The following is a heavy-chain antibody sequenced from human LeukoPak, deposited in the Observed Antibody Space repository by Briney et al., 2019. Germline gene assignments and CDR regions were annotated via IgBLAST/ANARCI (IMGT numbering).Heavy chain of an antibody. J-gene: IGHJ2*01. CDR3: AREPPRIAVAGTQSMWYFDL. CDR2: INTDESST. Sequence: GGSLRLSCAASGFTLSNYWMHWVRQAPGKGLVWVSRINTDESSTSYADSVKGRFTISRDNAKNTLYLQMNSLRAEDTAVYYCAREPPRIAVAGTQSMWYFDLWGRGTLVTVSS. CDR1: GFTLSNYW. D-gene: IGHD6-19*01. V-gene: IGHV3-74*01.